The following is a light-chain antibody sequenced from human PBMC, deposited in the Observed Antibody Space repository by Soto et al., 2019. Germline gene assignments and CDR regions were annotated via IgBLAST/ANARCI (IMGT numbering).Light chain of an antibody. Sequence: DIQMTQSPSTLSASVGDRVALTCRASQNISRWLAWYQQKPGRAPKLLIYKASNLEGGVSSRFSGSGSGTEFTLTLNSLQPDDFAAYHCQQYDSYPWTFGQGTKVDIK. V-gene: IGKV1-5*03. CDR2: KAS. CDR1: QNISRW. CDR3: QQYDSYPWT. J-gene: IGKJ1*01.